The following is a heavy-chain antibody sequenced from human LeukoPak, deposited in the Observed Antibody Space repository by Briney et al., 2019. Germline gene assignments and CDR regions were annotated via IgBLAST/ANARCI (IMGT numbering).Heavy chain of an antibody. Sequence: PGGSLRLSCAASGFTVSSNYMSWVRQAPGKGLEWVSSISSSSSYIYYADSVKGRFTISRANAKNSLYLQMNSLRAEDTAVYYCAELGITMIGGVWGKGTTVTISS. J-gene: IGHJ6*04. CDR1: GFTVSSNY. D-gene: IGHD3-10*02. CDR2: ISSSSSYI. CDR3: AELGITMIGGV. V-gene: IGHV3-21*01.